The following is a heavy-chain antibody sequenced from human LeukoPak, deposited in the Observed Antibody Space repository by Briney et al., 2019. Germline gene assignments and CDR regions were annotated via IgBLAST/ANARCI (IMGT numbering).Heavy chain of an antibody. Sequence: GSLRLSCAASGFTFSSYAMSWIRQPAGKGLEWIGRIYTSGSTNYNPSLKSRVTMSVDTSKNQFSLKLSSVTAADTAVYYCARDLGQYYDFWSGRDPYYYGMDVWGQGTTVTVSS. CDR3: ARDLGQYYDFWSGRDPYYYGMDV. V-gene: IGHV4-4*07. CDR1: GFTFSSYA. J-gene: IGHJ6*02. CDR2: IYTSGST. D-gene: IGHD3-3*01.